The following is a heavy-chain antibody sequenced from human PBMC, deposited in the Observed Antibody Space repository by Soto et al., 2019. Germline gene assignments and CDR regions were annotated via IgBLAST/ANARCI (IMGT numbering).Heavy chain of an antibody. CDR3: AKWIVIVPAAIPGSFDI. V-gene: IGHV3-23*01. CDR1: GFTFSSYA. CDR2: ISGSGGST. Sequence: EVQLLESGGGLVQPGGSLRLSCAASGFTFSSYAMSWVRQAPGKGLEWVSAISGSGGSTYYADSVKGRFTISRDNSKNTLYLQMNSLRAEDTAVYYCAKWIVIVPAAIPGSFDIWGQGTMVTVSS. J-gene: IGHJ3*02. D-gene: IGHD2-2*02.